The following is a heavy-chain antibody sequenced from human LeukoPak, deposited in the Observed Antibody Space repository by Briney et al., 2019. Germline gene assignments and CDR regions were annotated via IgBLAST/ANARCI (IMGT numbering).Heavy chain of an antibody. CDR1: GGSISSYY. D-gene: IGHD6-13*01. CDR3: ARDARQLVPYYYYMDV. CDR2: IYYSGST. Sequence: SETLSLTCTVSGGSISSYYWSWIRQPPGKGLEWIGYIYYSGSTNYNPSLKSRVTISVDTSKNQFSLKLSSVTAADTAVYYCARDARQLVPYYYYMDVWGKGTTVTVS. V-gene: IGHV4-59*01. J-gene: IGHJ6*03.